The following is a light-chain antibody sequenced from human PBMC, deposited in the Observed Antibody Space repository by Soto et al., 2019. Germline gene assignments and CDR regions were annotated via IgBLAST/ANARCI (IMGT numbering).Light chain of an antibody. CDR2: LGS. J-gene: IGKJ3*01. V-gene: IGKV2-28*01. CDR1: QSLLHSNGYNY. Sequence: DIVMTQSPLSLPVTPGEPASISCRSSQSLLHSNGYNYLDWYLQKPGQSPQLLIYLGSNRASGVPDRFSGSGSGTDFTLKISRVEAEDFGVYDGMQALQTGLAVGPGTKVDSK. CDR3: MQALQTGLA.